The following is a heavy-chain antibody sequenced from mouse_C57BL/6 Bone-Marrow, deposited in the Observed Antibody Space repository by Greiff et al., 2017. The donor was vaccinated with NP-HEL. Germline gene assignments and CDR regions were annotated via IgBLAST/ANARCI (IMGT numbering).Heavy chain of an antibody. J-gene: IGHJ4*01. Sequence: VQLQHSGAELVRPGASVKLSCTASGFNIKDDYMHWVKQRPEQGLEWIGWIDPENGDTEYASKFQGKATITADTSSNTAYLQLSSLTSEDTAVYYCTTGGYYAMDYWGQGTSVTVSS. CDR3: TTGGYYAMDY. V-gene: IGHV14-4*01. CDR1: GFNIKDDY. D-gene: IGHD1-1*02. CDR2: IDPENGDT.